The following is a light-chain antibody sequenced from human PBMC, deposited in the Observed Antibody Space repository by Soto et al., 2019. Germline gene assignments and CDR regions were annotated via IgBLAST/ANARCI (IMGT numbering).Light chain of an antibody. J-gene: IGKJ1*01. V-gene: IGKV3-20*01. CDR3: QQYGSSPWT. CDR2: GAS. Sequence: EILLTQSPGTLSSSPGERATLSCRASQSVSSSYLAWYQQKPGQAPRPLIYGASSRAIGIPDRLSGSASGKDFTLTISRLEPEDFAVYYCQQYGSSPWTFGQGTKVVI. CDR1: QSVSSSY.